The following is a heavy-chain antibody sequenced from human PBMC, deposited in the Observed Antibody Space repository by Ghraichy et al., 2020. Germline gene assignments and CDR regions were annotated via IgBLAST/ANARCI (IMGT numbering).Heavy chain of an antibody. CDR1: GFTFGNCA. D-gene: IGHD2-2*01. CDR2: ISTDGKSA. CDR3: AKGSTYSRPYYFDY. V-gene: IGHV3-23*01. Sequence: GGSLRLSCAASGFTFGNCAMSWVRQAPGKGLEWVSAISTDGKSAYYVDSVKGRFTISRDNAKSTLFLQMNSLRADDTAVYYCAKGSTYSRPYYFDYWGQGTLVAVSS. J-gene: IGHJ4*02.